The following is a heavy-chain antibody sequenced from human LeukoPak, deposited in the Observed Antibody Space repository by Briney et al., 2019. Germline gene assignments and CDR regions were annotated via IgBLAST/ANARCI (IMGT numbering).Heavy chain of an antibody. CDR1: GGSVSSRPHF. CDR3: VRLLGGYFAGNTFDI. CDR2: IYYTGSA. D-gene: IGHD3-9*01. V-gene: IGHV4-39*02. J-gene: IGHJ3*02. Sequence: SETLSLTCTVSGGSVSSRPHFWAWIRQAPGKGLEWIGTIYYTGSANYNPSLKSRVTMSVDTSKDHFSLNLSSVTATDTAVYFCVRLLGGYFAGNTFDIWGQGTVVSVSS.